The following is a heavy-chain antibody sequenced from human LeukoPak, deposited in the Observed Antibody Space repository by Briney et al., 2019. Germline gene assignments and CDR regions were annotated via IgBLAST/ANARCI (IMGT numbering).Heavy chain of an antibody. Sequence: SETLSLTCTVSGGSVSSGSYYWSWIRQPPGKGLEWIGDIDCSGRTNYNPTLKSRVTISVDTSQNQFSLKLSSVTAADTAVYYCARDHLSGIAVVGDYWRQGTPVTVSS. V-gene: IGHV4-61*01. CDR1: GGSVSSGSYY. J-gene: IGHJ4*02. CDR2: IDCSGRT. D-gene: IGHD6-19*01. CDR3: ARDHLSGIAVVGDY.